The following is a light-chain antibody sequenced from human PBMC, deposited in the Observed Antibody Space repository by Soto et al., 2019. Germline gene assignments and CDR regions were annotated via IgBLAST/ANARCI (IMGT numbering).Light chain of an antibody. CDR3: QQYNSWYT. J-gene: IGKJ2*01. Sequence: DIQMTQSPSTLSASVGDRVTITCRASHSISSWLAWYQQKPGKAPKLLIYKASSLESGVPSRFSGSGSGTEFTLTISSLQPDDFATYYCQQYNSWYTFGQGTKLDIK. CDR1: HSISSW. V-gene: IGKV1-5*03. CDR2: KAS.